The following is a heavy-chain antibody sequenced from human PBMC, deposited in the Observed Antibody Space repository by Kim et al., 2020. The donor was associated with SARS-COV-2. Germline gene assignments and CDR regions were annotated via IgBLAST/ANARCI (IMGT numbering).Heavy chain of an antibody. D-gene: IGHD3-22*01. J-gene: IGHJ5*02. Sequence: SETLSLTCTVSGGSISSSSYYWGWIRQPPGKGLEWIGSIYYSGSTYYNPSLKSRVTISVDTSKNQFSLKLSSVTAADTAVYYCARKMGHPFYDSSGYTHPWGQGTLVTVSS. CDR1: GGSISSSSYY. V-gene: IGHV4-39*01. CDR3: ARKMGHPFYDSSGYTHP. CDR2: IYYSGST.